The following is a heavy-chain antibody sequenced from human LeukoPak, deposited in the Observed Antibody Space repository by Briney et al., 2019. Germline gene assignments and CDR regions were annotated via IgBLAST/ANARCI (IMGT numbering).Heavy chain of an antibody. Sequence: ASVKVSCKASGYTFTRYYMHWVRQAPGQGLEWMGIISPSGASTSYAQKFQGRVTMTRDTSTSTVYMELSSLRSDDTAVYYCARDRCSGGSCYSDHAFDIWGQGTMVTVSS. D-gene: IGHD2-15*01. CDR3: ARDRCSGGSCYSDHAFDI. J-gene: IGHJ3*02. CDR1: GYTFTRYY. V-gene: IGHV1-46*01. CDR2: ISPSGAST.